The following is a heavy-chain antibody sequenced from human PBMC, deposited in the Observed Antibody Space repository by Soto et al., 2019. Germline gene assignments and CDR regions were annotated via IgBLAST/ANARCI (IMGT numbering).Heavy chain of an antibody. Sequence: GGSLRLSCAASGFTFSNAWMSWVRQAPGKGLEWVGRIKSKTDGGTTDYAAPVKGRFTISRDDSKNTLYLQMNSLKTEDTAVYYCTTETMTTQVGYYYYGMDVWGQGTTVTV. CDR1: GFTFSNAW. V-gene: IGHV3-15*01. D-gene: IGHD3-3*01. J-gene: IGHJ6*02. CDR2: IKSKTDGGTT. CDR3: TTETMTTQVGYYYYGMDV.